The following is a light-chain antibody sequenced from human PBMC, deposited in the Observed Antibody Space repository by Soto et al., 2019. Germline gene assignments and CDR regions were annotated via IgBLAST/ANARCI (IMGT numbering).Light chain of an antibody. J-gene: IGKJ1*01. CDR3: QQYDTSPRT. CDR2: GPS. V-gene: IGKV3-20*01. Sequence: EIVLTQSPGTLSLYRGDRATLSCRASQTVNSIYFAWYQRKPGQAPRLLIYGPSNRATGIPDRFSGSGSGTDFTLTISRLEAEDFGVYYCQQYDTSPRTFGQGTKVEIK. CDR1: QTVNSIY.